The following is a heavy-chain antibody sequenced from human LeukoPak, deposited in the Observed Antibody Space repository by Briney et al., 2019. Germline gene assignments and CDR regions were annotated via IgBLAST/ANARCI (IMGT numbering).Heavy chain of an antibody. CDR3: GRAATDYDI. J-gene: IGHJ3*02. D-gene: IGHD4-11*01. CDR2: ISSGSTYI. CDR1: GFTFSSYS. V-gene: IGHV3-21*01. Sequence: RGGCLRLSCAASGFTFSSYSMNWVRQAPGKGLEWVSSISSGSTYIYYADSVKGRFTISRDNAKNSLYLQMNSLRAEDTAVYYCGRAATDYDIWGQGIMVTVSS.